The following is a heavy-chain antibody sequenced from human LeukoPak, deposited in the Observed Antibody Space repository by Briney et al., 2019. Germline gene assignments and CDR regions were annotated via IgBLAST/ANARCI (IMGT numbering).Heavy chain of an antibody. V-gene: IGHV4-39*01. CDR3: ARASFNVVFGNWFDP. D-gene: IGHD2-8*01. J-gene: IGHJ5*02. Sequence: SETLSLTCTVSGGSISSSSYYWGWIRQPPGKGLEWIESIYYSGSTFYNPSLKSRVTISVDTSKNQFSLKLRSVTAADTAIYYCARASFNVVFGNWFDPWGQGTLVTVSS. CDR2: IYYSGST. CDR1: GGSISSSSYY.